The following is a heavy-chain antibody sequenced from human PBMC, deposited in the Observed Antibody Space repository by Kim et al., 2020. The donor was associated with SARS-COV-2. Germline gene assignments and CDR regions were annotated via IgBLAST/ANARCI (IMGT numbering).Heavy chain of an antibody. J-gene: IGHJ4*02. V-gene: IGHV4-59*01. CDR3: ARDRLWFGGFDY. Sequence: NYHPSLKSRVTISVDTSKNQFSRKLSSVTAADPAVYYCARDRLWFGGFDYWGQGTLVTVSS. D-gene: IGHD3-10*01.